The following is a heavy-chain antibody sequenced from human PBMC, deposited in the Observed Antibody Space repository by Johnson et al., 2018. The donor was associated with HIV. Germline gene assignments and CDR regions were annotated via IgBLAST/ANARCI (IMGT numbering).Heavy chain of an antibody. CDR1: GFTFSSYA. Sequence: QMLLVESGGGVVQPGRSLRLSCAASGFTFSSYAMHWVRQAPGKGLEWVAVISYDGSNKYYADSVKGRLPISRDNSKNTLYLQMNSLRAEDTAVYYCARDLNRYYYGSVKAFDIWGQGTMVTVSS. CDR2: ISYDGSNK. D-gene: IGHD3-10*01. CDR3: ARDLNRYYYGSVKAFDI. V-gene: IGHV3-30*04. J-gene: IGHJ3*02.